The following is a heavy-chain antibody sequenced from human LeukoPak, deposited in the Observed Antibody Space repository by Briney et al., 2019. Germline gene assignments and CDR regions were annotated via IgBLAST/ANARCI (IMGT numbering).Heavy chain of an antibody. J-gene: IGHJ6*03. CDR1: GGTFSSYA. V-gene: IGHV1-69*06. CDR2: IIPIFGTA. Sequence: ASVKVSCKASGGTFSSYAISWVRQAPGQGLEWMGGIIPIFGTANYAQKFQGRVTITADKSTSTAYMELSSLRSEDTAVYYCARDRGSTVTTGYYYYYMDVWGKGTTVTVSS. D-gene: IGHD4-17*01. CDR3: ARDRGSTVTTGYYYYYMDV.